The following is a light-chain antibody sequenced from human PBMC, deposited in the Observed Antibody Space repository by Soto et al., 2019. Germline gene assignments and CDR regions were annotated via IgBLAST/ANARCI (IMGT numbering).Light chain of an antibody. CDR2: AAS. CDR3: QQYYGYWT. J-gene: IGKJ1*01. CDR1: QSISDS. Sequence: DIQMTQSPSTLSASVGDRVTITCRASQSISDSLAWYQQKPGKAPKLLIYAASNLKSGVPSRVSGGGSGTEYTLTISSLQADDFASYYWQQYYGYWTFGQGTKVEIK. V-gene: IGKV1-5*03.